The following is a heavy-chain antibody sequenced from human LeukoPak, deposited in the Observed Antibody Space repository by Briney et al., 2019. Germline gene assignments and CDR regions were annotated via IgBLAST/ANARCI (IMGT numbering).Heavy chain of an antibody. CDR3: ARDNSVGDNAWWFDP. V-gene: IGHV1-18*01. D-gene: IGHD1-26*01. CDR1: GYTFTSHG. CDR2: ISAYNGNT. Sequence: GASVKVSCKASGYTFTSHGISWVRQAPGQGLEWMGWISAYNGNTNYAQKFQGRVTMTRDMSTSTDYMELSSLRSEDTAIYYCARDNSVGDNAWWFDPWGQGTLVTVSS. J-gene: IGHJ5*02.